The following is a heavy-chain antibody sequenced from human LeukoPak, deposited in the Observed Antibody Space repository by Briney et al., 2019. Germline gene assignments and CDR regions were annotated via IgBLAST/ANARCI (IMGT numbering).Heavy chain of an antibody. CDR2: ISDSGKNT. CDR3: AKRAPSSSSSVYFDL. J-gene: IGHJ4*02. D-gene: IGHD2-2*01. CDR1: GFTFNSYG. V-gene: IGHV3-23*05. Sequence: GGSLRLSCAASGFTFNSYGMNWVRQAPGEGLEWVSSISDSGKNTYYADSVKGRFTISRDNSKSTLSLQMDSLRDDDTAVYYCAKRAPSSSSSVYFDLWGQGTLVTVSS.